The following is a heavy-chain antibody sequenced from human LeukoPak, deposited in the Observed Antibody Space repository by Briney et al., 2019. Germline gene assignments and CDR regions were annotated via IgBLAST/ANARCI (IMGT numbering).Heavy chain of an antibody. CDR2: IIPIFGIA. V-gene: IGHV1-69*04. Sequence: ASVKVSCKASGGTFSSYAISWVRQAPGKGLKWMERIIPIFGIANYAQKFQGRVTITADKSTSTAYMELSSLRSEDTAVYYCALSPVVKDGYYGMDVWGQGTTVTVSS. CDR1: GGTFSSYA. J-gene: IGHJ6*02. CDR3: ALSPVVKDGYYGMDV. D-gene: IGHD4-23*01.